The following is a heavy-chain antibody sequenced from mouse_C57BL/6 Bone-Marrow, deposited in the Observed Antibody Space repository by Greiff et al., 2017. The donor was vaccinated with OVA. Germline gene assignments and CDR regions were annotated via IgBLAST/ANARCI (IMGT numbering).Heavy chain of an antibody. J-gene: IGHJ4*01. CDR1: GFNIKDDY. CDR2: IDPENGDT. D-gene: IGHD4-1*01. CDR3: TTTDWDYAMDY. V-gene: IGHV14-4*01. Sequence: EVQLQQSGAELVRPGASVKLSCTASGFNIKDDYMHWVKQRPEQGLEWIGWIDPENGDTEYASKFQGKATITADTSYNTVYLQLSSLTSEDTAVYYCTTTDWDYAMDYWGPGTSVTVSS.